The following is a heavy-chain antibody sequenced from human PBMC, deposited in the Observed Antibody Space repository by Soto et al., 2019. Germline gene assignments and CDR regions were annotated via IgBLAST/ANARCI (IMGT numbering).Heavy chain of an antibody. CDR1: GFTFSNYS. CDR3: TTASRGSGSYLYYYYYMDA. J-gene: IGHJ6*03. D-gene: IGHD3-10*01. CDR2: IKSKTDGGTT. Sequence: SGGSLRLSCAASGFTFSNYSMHWVRRAPGKGLEWVGRIKSKTDGGTTDYAAPVKGRFTISRDDSKNTLYLQMNSLKTEDTAVYYCTTASRGSGSYLYYYYYMDAWGKGTTVTVSS. V-gene: IGHV3-15*01.